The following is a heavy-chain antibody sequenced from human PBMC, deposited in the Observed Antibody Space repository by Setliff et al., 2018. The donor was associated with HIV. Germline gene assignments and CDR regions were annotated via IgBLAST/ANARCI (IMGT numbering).Heavy chain of an antibody. D-gene: IGHD6-13*01. J-gene: IGHJ3*02. CDR1: GFSLSTSGMC. CDR2: IDWDDDK. V-gene: IGHV2-70*17. CDR3: ARTRVAAAGVGFDI. Sequence: SGPTLVNPTQTLTLTCTFSGFSLSTSGMCVSWIRQPPGKALEWPARIDWDDDKFYSTSLKTRLTISKDTSKKQVVLTMTNMDPMDTATYYCARTRVAAAGVGFDIWGQGTMVTV.